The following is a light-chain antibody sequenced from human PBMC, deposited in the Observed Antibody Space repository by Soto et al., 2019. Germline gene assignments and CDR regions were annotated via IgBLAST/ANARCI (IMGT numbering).Light chain of an antibody. Sequence: EIVLTQSPGTLSLSPGERATLSCRASQSVSSSYLAWYQQKPGQAPRLLIYGASSRATGIPVRFSGSGSETDFTITISRLEPEDFAVYYCQQYCSSLTFGGGTKVEIK. CDR2: GAS. CDR3: QQYCSSLT. CDR1: QSVSSSY. J-gene: IGKJ4*01. V-gene: IGKV3-20*01.